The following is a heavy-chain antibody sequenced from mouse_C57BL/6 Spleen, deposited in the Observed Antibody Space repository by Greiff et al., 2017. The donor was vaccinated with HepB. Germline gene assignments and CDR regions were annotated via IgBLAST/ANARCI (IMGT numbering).Heavy chain of an antibody. Sequence: QVQLKQSGSALAKPGASVKLSCKASGYIFTDYWIHWIKQRPGLGLEWIGYIIPTSGYTKFNQRFKDKATLTADKSSSTAYMQLISLTYEDSALYYCAIWLRDYSVDYWGQGTSVTVSS. D-gene: IGHD2-2*01. V-gene: IGHV1-7*01. CDR2: IIPTSGYT. J-gene: IGHJ4*01. CDR1: GYIFTDYW. CDR3: AIWLRDYSVDY.